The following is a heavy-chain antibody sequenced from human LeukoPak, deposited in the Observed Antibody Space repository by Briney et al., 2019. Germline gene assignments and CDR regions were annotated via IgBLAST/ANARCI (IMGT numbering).Heavy chain of an antibody. CDR2: IIPIFGTA. CDR3: ARARGSGSYPFDP. Sequence: SVKVSCKASGGTFSSYAISWVRQAPGQGLEWMGGIIPIFGTANYAQKSQGRVTITTDESTSTAYMEPSSLRSEDTAVYYCARARGSGSYPFDPWGQGTLVTVSS. D-gene: IGHD3-10*01. CDR1: GGTFSSYA. V-gene: IGHV1-69*05. J-gene: IGHJ5*02.